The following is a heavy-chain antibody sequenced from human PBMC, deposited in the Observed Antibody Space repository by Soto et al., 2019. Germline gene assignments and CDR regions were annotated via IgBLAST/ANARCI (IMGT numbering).Heavy chain of an antibody. D-gene: IGHD3-10*01. J-gene: IGHJ6*03. Sequence: GGSLRLSCAASGFTFSSYSMNWVRQAPGKGLEWVSYISSSSSTIYYADSVKGRFTISRDNAKNSLYLQMNSLRAEDTAVYYCARVAMVRGVSYYYYYMDVWGKGTTVTVSS. CDR2: ISSSSSTI. CDR1: GFTFSSYS. CDR3: ARVAMVRGVSYYYYYMDV. V-gene: IGHV3-48*01.